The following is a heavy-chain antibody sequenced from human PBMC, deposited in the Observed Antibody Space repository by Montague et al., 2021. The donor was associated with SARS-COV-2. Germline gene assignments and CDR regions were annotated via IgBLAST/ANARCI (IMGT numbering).Heavy chain of an antibody. D-gene: IGHD3-22*01. Sequence: SETLSLTCTVSGGSISSYYWSWIRQPPGKGLEWIGYIYYSGSINYNPSLKSRVTISVDTSKNQFSLKLSSVTAADTAVHYCARDSDYYDSSAGYYYGMDVWGQGTTVTVSS. CDR1: GGSISSYY. CDR3: ARDSDYYDSSAGYYYGMDV. J-gene: IGHJ6*02. V-gene: IGHV4-59*01. CDR2: IYYSGSI.